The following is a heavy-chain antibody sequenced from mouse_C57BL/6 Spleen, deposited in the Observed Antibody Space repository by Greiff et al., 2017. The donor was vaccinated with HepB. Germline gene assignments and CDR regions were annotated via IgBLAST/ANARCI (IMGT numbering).Heavy chain of an antibody. CDR1: GYAFSSSW. V-gene: IGHV1-82*01. J-gene: IGHJ3*01. Sequence: QVQLKQSGPELVKPGASVKISCKASGYAFSSSWMNWVKQRPGKGLEWIGRIYPGDGDTNYNGKFKGKATLTADKSSSTAYMQLSSLTSEDSAVYFCATVRDSSGYDWFAYWGQGTLVTVSA. D-gene: IGHD3-2*02. CDR2: IYPGDGDT. CDR3: ATVRDSSGYDWFAY.